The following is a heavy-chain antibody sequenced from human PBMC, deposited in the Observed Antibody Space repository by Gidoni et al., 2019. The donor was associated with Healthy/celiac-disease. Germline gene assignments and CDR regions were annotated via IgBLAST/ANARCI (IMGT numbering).Heavy chain of an antibody. CDR3: ASREKYDSSLYYYGMDV. Sequence: QVQLVQSGAEVKKPGSSVKVSCKASGGTFSSYAISWVRQAPGQGLEWMGGIIPIFGTANYAQKFQGRVTITADESTSTAYMELSSLRSEDTAVYYCASREKYDSSLYYYGMDVWGQGTTVTVSS. D-gene: IGHD3-22*01. V-gene: IGHV1-69*01. CDR2: IIPIFGTA. CDR1: GGTFSSYA. J-gene: IGHJ6*02.